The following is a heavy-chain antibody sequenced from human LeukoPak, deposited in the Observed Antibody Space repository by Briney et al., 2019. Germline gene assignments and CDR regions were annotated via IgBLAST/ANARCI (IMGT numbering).Heavy chain of an antibody. J-gene: IGHJ5*02. D-gene: IGHD3-22*01. CDR1: EFTFSSYG. CDR3: AKDWHYYDSSGYYPNWFDP. Sequence: GGSLRLSCAASEFTFSSYGMHWVRQAPGKGLEWVAFIRYDGSNKYYADSVKGRFTISRDNSKNTLYLQMNSLRAEDTAVYYCAKDWHYYDSSGYYPNWFDPWGQGTLVTVSS. CDR2: IRYDGSNK. V-gene: IGHV3-30*02.